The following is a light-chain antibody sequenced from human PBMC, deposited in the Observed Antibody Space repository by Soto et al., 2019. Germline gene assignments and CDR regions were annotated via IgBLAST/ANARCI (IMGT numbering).Light chain of an antibody. CDR1: SSDVGYYDF. CDR2: EVS. V-gene: IGLV2-14*01. CDR3: SSYTSSSTLVYV. Sequence: QSALTQPASVSGSPGQSITISCTGTSSDVGYYDFVSWYQQHPGKAPKLIIYEVSNRPSGVSDRFSGSKSGNTASLTISGLQAEDEADYYCSSYTSSSTLVYVFGTGTKVTVL. J-gene: IGLJ1*01.